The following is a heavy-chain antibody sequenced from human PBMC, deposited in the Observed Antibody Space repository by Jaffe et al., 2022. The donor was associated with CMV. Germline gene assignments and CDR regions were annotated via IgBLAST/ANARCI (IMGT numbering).Heavy chain of an antibody. J-gene: IGHJ4*02. Sequence: EVQLVESGGGLVKPGGSLRLSCAASGFTFSSYSMNWVRQAPGKGLEWVSSISSSSSYIYYADSVKGRFTISRDNAKNSLYLQMNSLRAEDTAVYYCARDPRGGDYGDYIDYWGQGTLVTVSS. CDR2: ISSSSSYI. CDR1: GFTFSSYS. CDR3: ARDPRGGDYGDYIDY. V-gene: IGHV3-21*01. D-gene: IGHD4-17*01.